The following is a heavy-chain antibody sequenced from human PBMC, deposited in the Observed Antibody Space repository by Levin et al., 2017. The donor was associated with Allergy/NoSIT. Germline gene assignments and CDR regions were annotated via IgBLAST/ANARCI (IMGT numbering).Heavy chain of an antibody. J-gene: IGHJ4*02. Sequence: GGSLRLSCAASGFSFSDFAMSWVRQTPTKGLEWISVISGADESTYYAESVKGRFTISRDKSKTTLSLHLSSLRPEDTAVYYCVKGSTPYPQLIPAAMQFAHWGQGTLVTVSS. D-gene: IGHD2-2*01. CDR3: VKGSTPYPQLIPAAMQFAH. CDR1: GFSFSDFA. CDR2: ISGADEST. V-gene: IGHV3-23*01.